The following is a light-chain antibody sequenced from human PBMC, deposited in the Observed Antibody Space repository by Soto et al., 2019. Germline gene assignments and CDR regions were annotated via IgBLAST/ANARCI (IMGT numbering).Light chain of an antibody. CDR2: DVS. V-gene: IGLV2-11*01. Sequence: QSALAQPRSVSGSRGQSVAISCTGTSSDIGGYNYVSWFQQHPGKAPKLMIYDVSKWPSGVPDRFSGSKSGNTASLTISGLQAEDEADYYCCSYAGTYTYVFGTGTKLTVL. CDR3: CSYAGTYTYV. J-gene: IGLJ1*01. CDR1: SSDIGGYNY.